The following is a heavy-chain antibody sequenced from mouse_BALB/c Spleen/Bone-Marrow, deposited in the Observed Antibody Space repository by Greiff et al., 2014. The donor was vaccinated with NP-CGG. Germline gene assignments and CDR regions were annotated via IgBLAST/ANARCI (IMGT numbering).Heavy chain of an antibody. V-gene: IGHV1S56*01. J-gene: IGHJ4*01. CDR3: TRDAMDY. Sequence: QVQLQQSGPELVKPGASVRISCKASGYTFTAYYIHWVKQRPGQGLEWIGWIYPGNLNTKYNEKFKGKATLTADKSSSTAYMQLSSLTPEDSAVYFCTRDAMDYWGQGTSVTASS. CDR1: GYTFTAYY. CDR2: IYPGNLNT.